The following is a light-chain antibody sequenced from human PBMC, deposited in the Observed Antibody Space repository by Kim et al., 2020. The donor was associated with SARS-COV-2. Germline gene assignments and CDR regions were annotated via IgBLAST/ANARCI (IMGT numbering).Light chain of an antibody. Sequence: SGSPGERATLSCRTRQSVSSDLAWYQQKAGQPPRLLIYSAFTRATGIPARFSGSGSGTEFTLTISSLQSEDFAVYYCQQYNNWPYTFGQGAKLEI. J-gene: IGKJ2*01. CDR3: QQYNNWPYT. CDR1: QSVSSD. CDR2: SAF. V-gene: IGKV3-15*01.